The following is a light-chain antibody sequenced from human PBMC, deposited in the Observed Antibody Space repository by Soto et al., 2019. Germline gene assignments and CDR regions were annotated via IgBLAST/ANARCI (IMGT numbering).Light chain of an antibody. Sequence: EIVLTQSQGTRSLSPGERATLSCRASQSLSNNFLAWYQQKPGQAPRLLIYEASNRATGTPDRFSGSGSGTDFTLTISRLEPEDFAVYYCQQYSISPRAFGQGTKVEIK. V-gene: IGKV3-20*01. CDR1: QSLSNNF. CDR2: EAS. CDR3: QQYSISPRA. J-gene: IGKJ1*01.